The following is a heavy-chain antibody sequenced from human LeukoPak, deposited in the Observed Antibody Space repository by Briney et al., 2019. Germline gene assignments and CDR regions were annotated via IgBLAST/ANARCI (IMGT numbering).Heavy chain of an antibody. J-gene: IGHJ4*02. CDR2: IYYSGST. V-gene: IGHV4-59*01. Sequence: SETLSLTCIVSGGSISSYYWSWIRQPPGKGLEWIGYIYYSGSTNYNPSLKSRVTISVDTSKNQFSLKLSSVTAADTAVYYCARVLVATGYYFDYWGQGTLVTVSS. CDR3: ARVLVATGYYFDY. D-gene: IGHD5-12*01. CDR1: GGSISSYY.